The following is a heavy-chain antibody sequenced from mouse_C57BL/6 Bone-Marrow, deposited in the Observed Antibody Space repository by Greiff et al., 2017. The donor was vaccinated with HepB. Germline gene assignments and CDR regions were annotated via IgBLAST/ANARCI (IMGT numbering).Heavy chain of an antibody. Sequence: EVKVEESGGGLVQPGGSMKLSCVASGFTFSNYWMNWVRQSPEKGLEWVAQIRLKSDNYATHYAESVKGRFTISRDDSKSSVYLQMNNLRAEDTGIYYCTYYYGSSPAWFAYWGQGTLVTVSA. CDR3: TYYYGSSPAWFAY. CDR1: GFTFSNYW. V-gene: IGHV6-3*01. CDR2: IRLKSDNYAT. J-gene: IGHJ3*01. D-gene: IGHD1-1*01.